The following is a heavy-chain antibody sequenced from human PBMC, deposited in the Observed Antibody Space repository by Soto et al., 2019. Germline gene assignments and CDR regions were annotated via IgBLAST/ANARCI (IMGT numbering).Heavy chain of an antibody. CDR3: ARDERYFDWLYPAYLGYGMDV. CDR1: GFTFSSYA. D-gene: IGHD3-9*01. V-gene: IGHV3-30-3*01. J-gene: IGHJ6*02. Sequence: QVQLVESGGGVVQPGRSLRLSCAASGFTFSSYAMHWVRQAPGKGLEWVAVISYDGSNKYYADSVKGRFTISRDNSKNTLYLQMNSLRAEDTAVYYCARDERYFDWLYPAYLGYGMDVWGQWTTVTVSS. CDR2: ISYDGSNK.